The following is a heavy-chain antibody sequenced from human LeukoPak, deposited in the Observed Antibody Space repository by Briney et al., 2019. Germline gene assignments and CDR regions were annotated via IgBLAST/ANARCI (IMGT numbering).Heavy chain of an antibody. J-gene: IGHJ5*02. CDR1: GGSVSGGSFY. D-gene: IGHD2-15*01. CDR2: IYYSGGT. Sequence: PSETLSLTCAVSGGSVSGGSFYWSWIRQPPGKGLEWIGYIYYSGGTKYNPSLNSRVTISIDTSNNQFSLKLNSATAADTAVYYCARDDVPYSAWGQGTLVTVSS. V-gene: IGHV4-61*01. CDR3: ARDDVPYSA.